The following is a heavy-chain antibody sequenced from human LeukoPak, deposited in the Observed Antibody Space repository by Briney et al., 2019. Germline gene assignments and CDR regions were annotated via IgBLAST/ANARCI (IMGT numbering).Heavy chain of an antibody. CDR2: ISWDGGST. CDR3: AIGGRGYCSSTSCQVTPYDAFDI. D-gene: IGHD2-2*01. CDR1: GFTFDDYA. J-gene: IGHJ3*02. Sequence: PGGSLRLSCAASGFTFDDYAMHWVRQAPGKGLEWVSPISWDGGSTYYADSVKGRFTISRDNSKNSLYLQMNSLRAEDTALYYCAIGGRGYCSSTSCQVTPYDAFDIWGQGTMVTVSS. V-gene: IGHV3-43D*04.